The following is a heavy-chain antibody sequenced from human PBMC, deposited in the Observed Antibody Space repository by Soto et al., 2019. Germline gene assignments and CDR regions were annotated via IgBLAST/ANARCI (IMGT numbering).Heavy chain of an antibody. V-gene: IGHV1-69*02. CDR2: IIPILGIA. CDR3: ARYDCRGCSCYSEDAFDI. Sequence: QFQLVQSGAEVQKPGSSVKVSCKASVGTFSSYTISWVRQAPGQGLEWMGRIIPILGIANYAQKFQCRVTITADKSTITAYMELSSLRSEDTAVYYCARYDCRGCSCYSEDAFDIWGPGTMVPVSS. D-gene: IGHD2-15*01. J-gene: IGHJ3*02. CDR1: VGTFSSYT.